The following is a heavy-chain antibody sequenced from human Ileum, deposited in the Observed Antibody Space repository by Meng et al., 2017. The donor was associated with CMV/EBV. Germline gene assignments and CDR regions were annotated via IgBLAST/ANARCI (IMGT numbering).Heavy chain of an antibody. CDR3: AGGSSSSYFDY. D-gene: IGHD6-6*01. Sequence: SCTASGGTFSSYAIRWVRQAPGQGLEWMGGIIPIFGTANYAQKFQGRVTITTDESTSTAYMELSSLRSEDTAVYYCAGGSSSSYFDYWGQGTLVTVSS. CDR1: GGTFSSYA. CDR2: IIPIFGTA. V-gene: IGHV1-69*05. J-gene: IGHJ4*02.